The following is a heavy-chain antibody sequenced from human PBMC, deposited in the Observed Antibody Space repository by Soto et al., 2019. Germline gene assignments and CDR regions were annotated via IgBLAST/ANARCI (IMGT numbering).Heavy chain of an antibody. CDR2: ISYDGSNK. CDR1: GFTFSSCG. J-gene: IGHJ4*02. CDR3: GKDLATIFGGDY. V-gene: IGHV3-30*18. D-gene: IGHD3-3*01. Sequence: GGSLRLSCAASGFTFSSCGMHWVRQAPGKGLEWVALISYDGSNKYYADSVQGRFTISRDNSKNTLYLQMNSLSTGDTAVYYCGKDLATIFGGDYWGQGTQVTISS.